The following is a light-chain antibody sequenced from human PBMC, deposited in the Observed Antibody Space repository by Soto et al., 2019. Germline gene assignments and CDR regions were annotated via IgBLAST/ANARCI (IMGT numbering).Light chain of an antibody. CDR3: LQYNVYPLS. V-gene: IGKV1-5*03. CDR2: KAS. J-gene: IGKJ4*01. CDR1: QNINRW. Sequence: DIQMTQFPSTLAASVGDRVTITCRARQNINRWLAWYQQRPGKAPNLLIHKASTLEVGVPSRFSGSASGTEFTLTISSLQPDDFAVYFCLQYNVYPLSFGGGTKVDIK.